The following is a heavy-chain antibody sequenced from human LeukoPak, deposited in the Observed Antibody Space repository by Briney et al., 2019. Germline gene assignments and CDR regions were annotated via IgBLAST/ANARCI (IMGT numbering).Heavy chain of an antibody. D-gene: IGHD6-13*01. CDR1: GGSISSYY. CDR3: ARGRGSSWYYFDS. J-gene: IGHJ4*02. V-gene: IGHV4-4*07. CDR2: IYASGNT. Sequence: SETLSLTCTVSGGSISSYYWSWVRQPAGKGLEWIGRIYASGNTNYNPSLKGRVTMTVDTSKNQLSLNLSSVTAADTAVYYCARGRGSSWYYFDSWGQGTLVTVS.